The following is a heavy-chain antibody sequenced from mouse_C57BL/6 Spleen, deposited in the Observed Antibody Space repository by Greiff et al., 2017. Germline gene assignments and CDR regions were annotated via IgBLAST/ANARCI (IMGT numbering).Heavy chain of an antibody. V-gene: IGHV1-66*01. CDR3: ARMEGPWDIDV. Sequence: VQLQQSGPELVKPGASVKISCKASGYSFTSYYINWVKQRPGQGLEWIGWIYPGSGNTKYNEKFKGKATLTADTSSSTAYMQRSSLTSEDSAVYYCARMEGPWDIDVWSTGTTLTVSS. CDR2: IYPGSGNT. J-gene: IGHJ1*03. D-gene: IGHD2-3*01. CDR1: GYSFTSYY.